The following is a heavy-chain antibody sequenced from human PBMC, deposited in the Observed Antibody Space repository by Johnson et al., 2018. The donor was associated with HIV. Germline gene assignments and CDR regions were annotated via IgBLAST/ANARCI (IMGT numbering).Heavy chain of an antibody. CDR3: ARDQDWGYYDTTAFDI. V-gene: IGHV3-30*04. J-gene: IGHJ3*02. CDR2: ISYDGSNK. Sequence: QMLLVESGGGVVQPGRSLRLSCAASGITFSSYAMHWVRQAPGKGLEWVAVISYDGSNKYYADSVKGLFTISRDNSKNTLYLQMNNLRAGDTAVYYCARDQDWGYYDTTAFDIWGQGTMVTVSS. CDR1: GITFSSYA. D-gene: IGHD3-16*01.